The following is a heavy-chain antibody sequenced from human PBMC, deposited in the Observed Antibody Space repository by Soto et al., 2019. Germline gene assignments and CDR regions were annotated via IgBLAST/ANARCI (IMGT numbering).Heavy chain of an antibody. CDR1: GYTFTGYY. D-gene: IGHD2-8*01. Sequence: SVKVSCKASGYTFTGYYMHWVRQAPGQGLEWKGGIIPIFGTANYAQKFQGRVTITADESTSTAYMELSSLRSEDTAVYYCARPLCTNGVCYFPDYYYYGMDVWGQGTTVTVSS. CDR3: ARPLCTNGVCYFPDYYYYGMDV. V-gene: IGHV1-69*13. CDR2: IIPIFGTA. J-gene: IGHJ6*02.